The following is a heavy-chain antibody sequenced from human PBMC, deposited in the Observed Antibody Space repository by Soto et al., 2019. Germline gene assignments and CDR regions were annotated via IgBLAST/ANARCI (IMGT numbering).Heavy chain of an antibody. CDR3: VVSLSQTNLDV. CDR1: GYTFTGLY. D-gene: IGHD3-10*01. CDR2: INPNSGVR. Sequence: ASVKVSCKASGYTFTGLYIHWVRQAPGQGLEWMGYINPNSGVRKYMRKFEGRVTLTRDTSISTAYMDLNRLISDDTAMYYCVVSLSQTNLDVWGQGTTVTVSS. V-gene: IGHV1-2*02. J-gene: IGHJ6*02.